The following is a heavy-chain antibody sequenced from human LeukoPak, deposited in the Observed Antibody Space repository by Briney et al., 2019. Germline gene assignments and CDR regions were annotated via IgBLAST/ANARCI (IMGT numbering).Heavy chain of an antibody. J-gene: IGHJ3*02. CDR2: IYYSGST. CDR1: GGSISSYY. V-gene: IGHV4-59*01. CDR3: ARGGQTHFDI. Sequence: KPSETLSLTCTVSGGSISSYYWSWIRQPPGKGLEWIGYIYYSGSTNYNPSLKSRVTISVDTSKNQFSLKLSSVTAADTAVYYCARGGQTHFDIWGQGTMVTVSS.